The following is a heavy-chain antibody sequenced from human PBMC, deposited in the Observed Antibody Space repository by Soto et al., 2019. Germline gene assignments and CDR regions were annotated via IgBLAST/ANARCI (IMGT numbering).Heavy chain of an antibody. CDR1: GYTFTSYD. CDR3: ARGIQLGVYYYYGMDV. D-gene: IGHD5-18*01. J-gene: IGHJ6*02. CDR2: MNPNSGNT. V-gene: IGHV1-8*01. Sequence: QVQLVQSGAEVKKXGASVXVSCKXSGYTFTSYDINWVRQATGQGLEWMGWMNPNSGNTGYEQKFQGRVTMTRNTSISTAYMELSSLRSEDTAVYYCARGIQLGVYYYYGMDVWGQGTTVTVSS.